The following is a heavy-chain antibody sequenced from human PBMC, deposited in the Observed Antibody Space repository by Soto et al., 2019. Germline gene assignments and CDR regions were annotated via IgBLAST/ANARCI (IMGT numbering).Heavy chain of an antibody. D-gene: IGHD2-21*02. J-gene: IGHJ4*02. CDR2: IWYDGSNK. V-gene: IGHV3-33*01. Sequence: QVQLVESGGGVVQPGRSLRLSCAASGFTFSSYGMHWVRQAPGKGLEWVAVIWYDGSNKYYADSVKGRFTISRDNSKNTXQXXMNSLRAEDTAVYYCARDSSAYPYGGGDCYSYFDSWGQGTLVTVSS. CDR1: GFTFSSYG. CDR3: ARDSSAYPYGGGDCYSYFDS.